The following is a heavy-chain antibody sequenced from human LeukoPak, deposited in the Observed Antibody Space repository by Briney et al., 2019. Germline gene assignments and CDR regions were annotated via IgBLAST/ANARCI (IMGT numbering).Heavy chain of an antibody. CDR3: AKSNGYGLVDI. V-gene: IGHV4-34*12. J-gene: IGHJ3*02. CDR1: GGSFSGYS. CDR2: IFYSGST. D-gene: IGHD3-10*01. Sequence: PSETLSLTCAVYGGSFSGYSWTWIRQPPGKGLEWIGNIFYSGSTYCSPSLKSRVTISLDTSRNQFSLKLNSVTAADTAVYYCAKSNGYGLVDIWGQGTMVTVSS.